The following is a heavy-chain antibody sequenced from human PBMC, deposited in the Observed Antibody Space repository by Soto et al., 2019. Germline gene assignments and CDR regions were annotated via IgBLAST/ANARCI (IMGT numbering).Heavy chain of an antibody. J-gene: IGHJ4*02. V-gene: IGHV3-21*01. CDR2: ISSSSSYI. CDR1: GFTFSSYS. Sequence: EVQLVESGGGLVKPGGSLRLSCAASGFTFSSYSMNWVRQAPGKGLEWVSSISSSSSYIYYADSVKGRFTISRDNAKNALYLQMNSLRAEDTAVYYCASGSVAGTGDYWGQGTLVTVSS. D-gene: IGHD6-19*01. CDR3: ASGSVAGTGDY.